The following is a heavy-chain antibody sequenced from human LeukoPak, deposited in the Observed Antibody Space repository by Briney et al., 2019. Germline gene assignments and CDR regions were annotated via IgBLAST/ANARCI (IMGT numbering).Heavy chain of an antibody. V-gene: IGHV3-23*01. CDR1: GFTFDDYA. D-gene: IGHD3-3*01. J-gene: IGHJ6*02. CDR2: ISGSGGST. Sequence: GRSLRLSCAASGFTFDDYAMHWVRQAPGKGLEWVSAISGSGGSTYYADSVKGRFTISRDNSKNTLYLQMNSLRAEDTAVYYCAKDLQGGVVIIGYYGMDVWGQGTTVTVSS. CDR3: AKDLQGGVVIIGYYGMDV.